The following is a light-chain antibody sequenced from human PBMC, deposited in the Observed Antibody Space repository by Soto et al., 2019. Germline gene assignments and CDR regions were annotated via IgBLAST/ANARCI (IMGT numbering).Light chain of an antibody. CDR3: SYMRNSLYV. Sequence: QSALTQPPSASGSPGQSVTISCTGTSSDVGAYNYVSWYQQHPGKAPKLMISAVSSRPSGVSDRFSGSKSGNTASLTISGLQAEDEADYYCSYMRNSLYVFGTGTQLTVL. V-gene: IGLV2-14*01. CDR2: AVS. J-gene: IGLJ1*01. CDR1: SSDVGAYNY.